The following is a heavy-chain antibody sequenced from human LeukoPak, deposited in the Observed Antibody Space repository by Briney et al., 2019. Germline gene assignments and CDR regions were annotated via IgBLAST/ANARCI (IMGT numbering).Heavy chain of an antibody. CDR1: GFTFSSYA. CDR2: ISYDGSNK. V-gene: IGHV3-30*04. Sequence: PGRSLRLSCAASGFTFSSYAMHWVRQAPGKGLEWVAVISYDGSNKYYADSVKGRFTISRDNSKNTLYLQMNSLRAEDTAVYYCARDREDIVVVPAAMDYYYYYYMDVWGKGTTVTVSS. CDR3: ARDREDIVVVPAAMDYYYYYYMDV. J-gene: IGHJ6*03. D-gene: IGHD2-2*01.